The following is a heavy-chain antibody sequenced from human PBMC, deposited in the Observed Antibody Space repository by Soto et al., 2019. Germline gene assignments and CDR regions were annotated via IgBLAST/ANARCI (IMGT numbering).Heavy chain of an antibody. V-gene: IGHV4-59*01. Sequence: QVQLQESGPGLVKPSETLSLTCTVSGGSINSYYWSWIRQPPGKGLEWIGYIYYSGSTNYNPSLESRVTISVDTSKNQCSLKLSSVTAADTAVYYCAREGLYVGGFDSWGQGTPVTVSS. D-gene: IGHD3-10*01. CDR2: IYYSGST. CDR3: AREGLYVGGFDS. CDR1: GGSINSYY. J-gene: IGHJ4*02.